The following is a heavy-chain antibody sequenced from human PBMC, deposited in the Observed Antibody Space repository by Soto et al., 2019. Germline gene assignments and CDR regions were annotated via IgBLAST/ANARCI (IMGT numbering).Heavy chain of an antibody. D-gene: IGHD3-3*01. J-gene: IGHJ5*02. V-gene: IGHV4-31*03. CDR1: GGSISSGGYY. CDR3: ARHRNYDFWSGQRGFDP. CDR2: IYYSGST. Sequence: SETLSLTCTVSGGSISSGGYYWSWIRQHPGKGLEWIGYIYYSGSTYYNPSLKSRVTISVDTSKNQFSLKLSSVTAADTAVYYCARHRNYDFWSGQRGFDPWGQGTLVPVSS.